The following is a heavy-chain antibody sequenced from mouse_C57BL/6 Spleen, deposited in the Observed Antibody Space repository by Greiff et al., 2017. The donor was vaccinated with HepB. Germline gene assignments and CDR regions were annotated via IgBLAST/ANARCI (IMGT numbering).Heavy chain of an antibody. CDR1: GYTFTSYW. CDR3: ASQFPSDAMDY. Sequence: VQLQQPGAELVMPGASVKLSCKASGYTFTSYWMHWVKQRPGQGLEWIGEIDPSDSYTNCNQKFKGKSTLTVDKSSSTAYMQLSSLTSEDSAVYYCASQFPSDAMDYWGQGTSVTVSS. CDR2: IDPSDSYT. D-gene: IGHD2-10*02. V-gene: IGHV1-69*01. J-gene: IGHJ4*01.